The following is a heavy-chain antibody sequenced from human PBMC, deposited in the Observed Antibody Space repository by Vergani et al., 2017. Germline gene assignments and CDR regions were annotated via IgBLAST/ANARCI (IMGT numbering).Heavy chain of an antibody. V-gene: IGHV3-30*18. CDR2: ISYDGSNK. J-gene: IGHJ4*02. Sequence: VQLLESGGGLVQPGGSLRLSCAASGFTFSSYAMSWVRQAPGKGLEWVAVISYDGSNKYYADSVKGRFTISRDNSKNTLYLQMNSLRAEDTAVYYCAKDLYIVATTGNDYWGQGTLVTVSS. D-gene: IGHD5-12*01. CDR1: GFTFSSYA. CDR3: AKDLYIVATTGNDY.